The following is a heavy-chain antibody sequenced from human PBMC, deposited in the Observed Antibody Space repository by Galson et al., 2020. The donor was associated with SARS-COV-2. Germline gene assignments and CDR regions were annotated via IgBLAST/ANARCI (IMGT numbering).Heavy chain of an antibody. J-gene: IGHJ6*02. CDR3: ASPGGVQYSGAGYGMGV. Sequence: FTASGYTFNNFDTNWVRQAPGQGLEWMGWLNPNTGNAGYAERFQDRVAMTRDNSINTAYMELTDLTLEDTAVYFCASPGGVQYSGAGYGMGVWGQGTTV. CDR1: GYTFNNFD. V-gene: IGHV1-8*01. CDR2: LNPNTGNA. D-gene: IGHD3-16*01.